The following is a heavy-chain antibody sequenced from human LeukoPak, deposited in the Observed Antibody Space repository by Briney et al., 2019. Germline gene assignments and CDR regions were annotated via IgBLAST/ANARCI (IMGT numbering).Heavy chain of an antibody. CDR2: INHSGST. J-gene: IGHJ5*02. D-gene: IGHD3-3*01. CDR1: GGSFSGYY. CDR3: ARVRFLEWLWFDP. Sequence: SETLSLTCAVYGGSFSGYYWRWLRQPPGKGREGIGEINHSGSTNYNPSLKSRVTISVDTSKNQFSLKLSSVTAADTAVYYCARVRFLEWLWFDPWGQGTLVTASS. V-gene: IGHV4-34*01.